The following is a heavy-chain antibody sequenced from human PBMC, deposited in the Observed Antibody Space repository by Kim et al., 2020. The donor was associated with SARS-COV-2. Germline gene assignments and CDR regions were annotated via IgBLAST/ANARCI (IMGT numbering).Heavy chain of an antibody. D-gene: IGHD3-22*01. Sequence: GGSLRLSCAASGFTFSSYAMSWVRQAPGKGLEWVSAISGSGGSTYYADSVKGRFTISRDNSKNTLYLQMNSLRAEDTAVYYCAKVKRPITMIVVAFDYWGQGTLVTVSS. V-gene: IGHV3-23*01. CDR1: GFTFSSYA. CDR3: AKVKRPITMIVVAFDY. CDR2: ISGSGGST. J-gene: IGHJ4*02.